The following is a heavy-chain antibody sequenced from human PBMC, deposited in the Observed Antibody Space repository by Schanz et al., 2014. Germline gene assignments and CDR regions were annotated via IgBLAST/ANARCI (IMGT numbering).Heavy chain of an antibody. CDR2: IYSDGST. D-gene: IGHD2-2*01. CDR3: AKRCSSTSCSHGAFDI. CDR1: GFTVSNNY. Sequence: EVQLVESGGGLVQPGGSLRLSCAASGFTVSNNYMSWVRQAPGKGLECVSIIYSDGSTYYGDSVKGRFTISRDNSKNTLYLQMNSLRAEDTAMYYCAKRCSSTSCSHGAFDIWGQGTMVTVSS. J-gene: IGHJ3*02. V-gene: IGHV3-66*01.